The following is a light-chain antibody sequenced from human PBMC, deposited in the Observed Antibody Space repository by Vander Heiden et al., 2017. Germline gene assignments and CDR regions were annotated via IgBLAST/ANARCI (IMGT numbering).Light chain of an antibody. CDR2: GTS. CDR1: QSVSSTS. V-gene: IGKV3-20*01. J-gene: IGKJ1*01. Sequence: EIVLTQSPGTLSLSPGERATLSCRASQSVSSTSLAWYQQKPGQPPRLLTYGTSNRATGSPDRFSGSGSGTDFTLNISRLEPEDVAVYYCQDYGTFGQGTKVDIK. CDR3: QDYGT.